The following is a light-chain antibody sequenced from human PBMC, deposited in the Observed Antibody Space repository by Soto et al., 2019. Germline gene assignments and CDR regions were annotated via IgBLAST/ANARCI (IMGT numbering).Light chain of an antibody. J-gene: IGKJ1*01. Sequence: EIGLTQSPGTLSLSPGERATLSCRASQSVSSSYLAWYQQKPGLAPRLLIYDASRRATGIPDRFSGSGSGADFILSISRLEPEDFAVYYCQQYGSSPWTFGQGTKVDIK. CDR3: QQYGSSPWT. V-gene: IGKV3D-20*01. CDR2: DAS. CDR1: QSVSSSY.